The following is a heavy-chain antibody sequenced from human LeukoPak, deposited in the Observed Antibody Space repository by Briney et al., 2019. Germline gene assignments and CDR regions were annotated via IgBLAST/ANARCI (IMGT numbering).Heavy chain of an antibody. D-gene: IGHD3-16*02. CDR3: ARCPHYDYVWGSYRFLDY. J-gene: IGHJ4*02. CDR1: GFTFSDYY. Sequence: GRSLRLSCAASGFTFSDYYMSWIRQAPGKGLEWVSYISSSGSTIYYADSVKGRFTISRDNAKNSLYLQMNSLRAEDTAVYYCARCPHYDYVWGSYRFLDYWGQGTLVTVSS. V-gene: IGHV3-11*01. CDR2: ISSSGSTI.